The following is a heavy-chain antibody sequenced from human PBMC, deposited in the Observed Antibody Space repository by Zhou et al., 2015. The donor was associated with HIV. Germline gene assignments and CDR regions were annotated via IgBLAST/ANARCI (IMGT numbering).Heavy chain of an antibody. CDR3: ARILKHGSGSYYPFDY. J-gene: IGHJ4*02. D-gene: IGHD3-10*01. Sequence: QVQLVQSGAEVKKPGSSVKVSCKASGGTFSSYAISWVRQAPGQGLEWMGGIIPIFGTANYAQKFQGRVTITADESTSTAYMELSSLRSEDTAVYYCARILKHGSGSYYPFDYWGQGTLVTVSS. CDR1: GGTFSSYA. CDR2: IIPIFGTA. V-gene: IGHV1-69*12.